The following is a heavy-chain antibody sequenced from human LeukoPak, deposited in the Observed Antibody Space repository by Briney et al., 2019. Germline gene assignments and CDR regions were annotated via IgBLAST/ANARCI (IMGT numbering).Heavy chain of an antibody. J-gene: IGHJ4*02. V-gene: IGHV3-7*01. CDR1: GFTFSSYW. D-gene: IGHD6-13*01. CDR3: ARGPESSSWYKGLDY. Sequence: PGGSLRLSCAASGFTFSSYWMTWVRQAPGKGLEWVANIKHDGSEKYYLDSVKGRFTISRDNAKNSLYLQMNSLRAEDTAVYYCARGPESSSWYKGLDYWGQGTLVTVSS. CDR2: IKHDGSEK.